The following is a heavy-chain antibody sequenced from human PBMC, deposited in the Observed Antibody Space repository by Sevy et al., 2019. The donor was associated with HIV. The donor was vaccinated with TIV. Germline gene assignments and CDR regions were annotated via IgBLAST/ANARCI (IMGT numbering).Heavy chain of an antibody. Sequence: SETLSLTCAVYGGSFSGYYWIWIRQPPGKGLEWIGEINHSGSTNYNPSLKSRVTISVDTSKNQFSLKLSSVTAADTAVYYCARGSVVPAAIGYYYYGMDVWGQGTTVTVSS. CDR3: ARGSVVPAAIGYYYYGMDV. CDR1: GGSFSGYY. V-gene: IGHV4-34*01. D-gene: IGHD2-2*01. CDR2: INHSGST. J-gene: IGHJ6*02.